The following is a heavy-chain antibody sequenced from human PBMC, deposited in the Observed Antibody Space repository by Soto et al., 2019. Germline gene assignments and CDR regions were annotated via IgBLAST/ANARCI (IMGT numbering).Heavy chain of an antibody. D-gene: IGHD4-4*01. CDR1: GFTFNNYS. CDR2: ISSSSRTI. V-gene: IGHV3-48*02. CDR3: GRDSRHDYSTSLSRGWFDT. Sequence: EVQVVEAGGGVVQPGGSLRLSCAASGFTFNNYSMNWVRRAPGKGLEWIAYISSSSRTIYYADSVKGRFTISRDNAKKSLYLQMNSLRDDDTSLYYCGRDSRHDYSTSLSRGWFDTWGQGTLVTVSS. J-gene: IGHJ5*02.